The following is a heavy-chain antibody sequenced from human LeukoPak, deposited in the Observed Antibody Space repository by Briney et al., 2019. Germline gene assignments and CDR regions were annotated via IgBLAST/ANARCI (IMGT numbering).Heavy chain of an antibody. CDR2: ISSSSSYI. D-gene: IGHD5-12*01. V-gene: IGHV3-21*01. CDR1: GFTFSSYS. J-gene: IGHJ4*02. CDR3: ARSSGIVATAEC. Sequence: GGSLRLSCAASGFTFSSYSMNWVRQAPGKGLEWVSSISSSSSYIYYADSAKGRFTISRDNAKNSLYLQMNSLRAEDTAVYYCARSSGIVATAECWGQGTLVTVSS.